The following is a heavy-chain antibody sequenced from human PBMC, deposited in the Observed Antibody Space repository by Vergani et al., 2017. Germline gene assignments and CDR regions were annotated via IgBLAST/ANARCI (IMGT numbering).Heavy chain of an antibody. CDR3: ARGGIVVVVAATPITYYYGMDV. CDR1: GYTFTSYG. V-gene: IGHV1-18*04. J-gene: IGHJ6*02. Sequence: QVQLVQSGAEVKKPGASVKVSCKASGYTFTSYGISWVRRAPGQGLEWMGWISAYNGNTNYAQKLQGRVTMTTDTSTSTAYMELRSLRSDDTAVYYCARGGIVVVVAATPITYYYGMDVWGQGTTVTVSS. D-gene: IGHD2-15*01. CDR2: ISAYNGNT.